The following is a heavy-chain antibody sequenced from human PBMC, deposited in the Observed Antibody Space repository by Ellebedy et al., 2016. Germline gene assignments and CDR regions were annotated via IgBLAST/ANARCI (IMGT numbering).Heavy chain of an antibody. CDR2: VNTFSGNT. Sequence: ASVKVSXKASRYTFTTFSITWVRQVPGQGLEWMGFVNTFSGNTKFAQKFQGRVSMTTDSSTHTAYMDLRSLRSDDTAMYYCAKTSGWGYGENWGQGTLVTVSS. CDR3: AKTSGWGYGEN. V-gene: IGHV1-18*04. CDR1: RYTFTTFS. J-gene: IGHJ4*02. D-gene: IGHD3-10*01.